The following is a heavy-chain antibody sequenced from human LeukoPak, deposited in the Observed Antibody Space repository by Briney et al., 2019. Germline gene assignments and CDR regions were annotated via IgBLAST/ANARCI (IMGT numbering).Heavy chain of an antibody. CDR3: ARDRDGYNYVRGYCYMDV. CDR1: GGSISSYY. CDR2: IYYSGST. V-gene: IGHV4-59*01. Sequence: SSETLSLTCTVSGGSISSYYWSWIRQPPGKGLEWIGYIYYSGSTNYNPSLKSRVTISVDTSKNQFSLKLSSVTAADTAVYYCARDRDGYNYVRGYCYMDVWGKGTTVTVSS. J-gene: IGHJ6*03. D-gene: IGHD5-24*01.